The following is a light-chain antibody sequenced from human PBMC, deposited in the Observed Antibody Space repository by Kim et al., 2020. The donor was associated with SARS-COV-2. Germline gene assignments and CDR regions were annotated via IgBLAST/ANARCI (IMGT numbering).Light chain of an antibody. CDR2: DAS. J-gene: IGKJ2*01. V-gene: IGKV3-15*01. Sequence: SVSPGERVTLSCRASHSVTTNLAWHQQTPGQAPRVLIYDASTRATGIPARFSGSGSGTEFTLTISSLQSEDFAVYYCQQSNNWPYTFGQGTKLEIK. CDR3: QQSNNWPYT. CDR1: HSVTTN.